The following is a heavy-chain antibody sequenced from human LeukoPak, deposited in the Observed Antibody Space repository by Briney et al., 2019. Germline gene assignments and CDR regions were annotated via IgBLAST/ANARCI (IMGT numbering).Heavy chain of an antibody. CDR2: IYYSGST. D-gene: IGHD3-22*01. J-gene: IGHJ4*02. V-gene: IGHV4-39*01. CDR3: VNYYDSSDYQQPNHFDY. CDR1: GGSFSSYY. Sequence: PSETLSLTCAVYGGSFSSYYWGWIRQPPGKWLDWIGSIYYSGSTYYNPSLKSRFTISVDTSKNQFSLKLSSVTAADTAVYYCVNYYDSSDYQQPNHFDYWGQGTLVTVSS.